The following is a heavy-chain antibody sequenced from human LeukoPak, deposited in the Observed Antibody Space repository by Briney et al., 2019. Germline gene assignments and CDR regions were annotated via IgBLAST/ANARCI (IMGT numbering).Heavy chain of an antibody. J-gene: IGHJ6*02. Sequence: ASETLSLTCSVSSDSISNYYWSWIRQPPGKGLEWIGFINDRGSTKHNPSLKSRVTISVDTSKNHFSLRLRLSSVTAADTAVYYCARARYGSGSYYFYYYGMDVWGQGTTVTVSS. D-gene: IGHD3-10*01. CDR1: SDSISNYY. CDR2: INDRGST. CDR3: ARARYGSGSYYFYYYGMDV. V-gene: IGHV4-59*01.